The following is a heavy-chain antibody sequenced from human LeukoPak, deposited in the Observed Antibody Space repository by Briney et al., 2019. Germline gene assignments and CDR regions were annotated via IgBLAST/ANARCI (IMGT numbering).Heavy chain of an antibody. J-gene: IGHJ1*01. D-gene: IGHD3-22*01. V-gene: IGHV1-2*02. CDR2: INPNSGGT. CDR3: ARGYYDSSDYEYFQH. CDR1: GYTFNNYG. Sequence: ASVKVSCKASGYTFNNYGITWVRQAPGQGLEWMGWINPNSGGTNSAQKFQGRVTMTRDTSVITAYMELSRLRSDDTAVYFCARGYYDSSDYEYFQHWGQGTLVAVSS.